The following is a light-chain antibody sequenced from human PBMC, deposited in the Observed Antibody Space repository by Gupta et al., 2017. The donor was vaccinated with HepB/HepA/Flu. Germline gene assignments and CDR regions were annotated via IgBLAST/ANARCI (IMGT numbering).Light chain of an antibody. CDR2: RNN. CDR1: SSNIGSNY. Sequence: QSVLTQPPSASGTPGPRVTISCSGSSSNIGSNYVYWYQQFPGTAPKLLIYRNNQRPSGVPDRFSGSKYGTSAALAISGLRADDEADYYCATWDDSLSGYVFGNGTNVTVL. CDR3: ATWDDSLSGYV. J-gene: IGLJ1*01. V-gene: IGLV1-47*01.